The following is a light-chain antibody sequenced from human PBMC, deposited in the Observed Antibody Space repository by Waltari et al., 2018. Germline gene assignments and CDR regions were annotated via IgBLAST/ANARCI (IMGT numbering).Light chain of an antibody. Sequence: QSALTQPASVSVSPGQSITISCTGTSSDVGGYNYVSWYQQHPGKAPKFMIYDVSQRPSVVSNRFSGSKSGNTASLTISGLQAEDEADYYCSSYTSNNIWVFGGGTKLTVL. CDR3: SSYTSNNIWV. J-gene: IGLJ3*02. V-gene: IGLV2-14*01. CDR2: DVS. CDR1: SSDVGGYNY.